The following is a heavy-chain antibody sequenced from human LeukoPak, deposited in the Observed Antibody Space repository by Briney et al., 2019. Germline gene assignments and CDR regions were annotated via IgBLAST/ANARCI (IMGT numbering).Heavy chain of an antibody. D-gene: IGHD6-13*01. J-gene: IGHJ3*02. V-gene: IGHV4-39*01. CDR1: GGSISSYGSY. CDR2: IYYSGTT. Sequence: SETLSLTCTVSGGSISSYGSYWSWIRHHPGKGLEWIGYIYYSGTTYYNPSLKSRVTISVDTSKNQFSLKLSSVTAADTAVYYCARQIGIAASRALFDIWGQGTMVTVSS. CDR3: ARQIGIAASRALFDI.